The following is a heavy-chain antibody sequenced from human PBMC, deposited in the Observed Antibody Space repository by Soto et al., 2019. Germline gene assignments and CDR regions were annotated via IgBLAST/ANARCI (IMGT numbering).Heavy chain of an antibody. Sequence: VQLLESGGGLAQPGGSLRLSCAASGSTFSSYVMGWVRQAPGRGLEWVSVISSSGIDTYYADSVKGRFIISRDNSKKTLYLQMNMLGAEDTAGYYCAQQHGDVDYWGQGTLVTVSS. V-gene: IGHV3-23*01. CDR1: GSTFSSYV. CDR3: AQQHGDVDY. D-gene: IGHD4-17*01. J-gene: IGHJ4*02. CDR2: ISSSGIDT.